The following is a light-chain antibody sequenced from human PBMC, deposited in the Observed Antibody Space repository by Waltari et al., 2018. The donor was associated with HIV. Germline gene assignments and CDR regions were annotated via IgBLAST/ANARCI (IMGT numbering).Light chain of an antibody. CDR1: QSVSSTY. Sequence: EIVLTQSPGTLSLSPGERATLSCRASQSVSSTYLAWYQQRPGQTPRLLIYGAAHKATGIPDRFSGSGSGTDFTLTISRLEPEDFATYYCQQYNTYSCTFGQGTKLEIK. V-gene: IGKV3-20*01. CDR2: GAA. CDR3: QQYNTYSCT. J-gene: IGKJ2*02.